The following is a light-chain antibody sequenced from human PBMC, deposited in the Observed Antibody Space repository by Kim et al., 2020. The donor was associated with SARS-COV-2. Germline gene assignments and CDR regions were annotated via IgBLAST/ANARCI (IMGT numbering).Light chain of an antibody. Sequence: EIVLTQSPATLSLSPGEGATHSCGASQSVSSSFLAWYQQKPVLAPRLLIYDISNRATGIPDRFSGSGSGTDFTLTISRLEPEDFAMYYCQQYGSSPWTFGQGTKVDIK. CDR3: QQYGSSPWT. CDR1: QSVSSSF. CDR2: DIS. V-gene: IGKV3D-20*01. J-gene: IGKJ1*01.